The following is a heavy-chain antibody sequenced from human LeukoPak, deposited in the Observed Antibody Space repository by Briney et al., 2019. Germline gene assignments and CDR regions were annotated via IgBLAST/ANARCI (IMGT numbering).Heavy chain of an antibody. V-gene: IGHV1-8*01. CDR1: GYTFTSYD. J-gene: IGHJ4*02. CDR2: MNPNSGNT. Sequence: GASVKVSCKASGYTFTSYDINWVRQATGQGLEWMGWMNPNSGNTGYAQQLQGRVTMTRKTSISTAYMELSSLRSEDTAVYYCARGCFNFGGDCYSDYWGQGTLVTVSS. CDR3: ARGCFNFGGDCYSDY. D-gene: IGHD2-21*02.